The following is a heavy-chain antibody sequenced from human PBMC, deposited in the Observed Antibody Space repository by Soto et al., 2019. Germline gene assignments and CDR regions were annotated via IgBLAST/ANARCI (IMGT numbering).Heavy chain of an antibody. V-gene: IGHV1-69*02. CDR3: ASDRDYYDSSGSAAGS. Sequence: QVQLVQSGAEVKKPGSSVKVSCKASGGTFSSYTISWVRQAPGQGLEWMGRIIPILGIANYAQKFQGRGRSTXXKXTXIGYRERSSRRAEDTAVNYRASDRDYYDSSGSAAGSSGEGTLVAVSS. CDR2: IIPILGIA. D-gene: IGHD3-22*01. CDR1: GGTFSSYT. J-gene: IGHJ5*02.